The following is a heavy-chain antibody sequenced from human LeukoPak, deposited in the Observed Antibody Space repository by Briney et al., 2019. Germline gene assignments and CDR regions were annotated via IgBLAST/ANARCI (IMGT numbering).Heavy chain of an antibody. Sequence: SETLSLTCTVSGGSISSSSYYWSWIRQPPGKGLEWIGYIYYSGSTYYNPSLKSRVTISVDTSKNQFSLKLSSVTAADTAVYYCARDRITMVRGAIAHWFDPWGQGTLVTVSS. J-gene: IGHJ5*02. CDR3: ARDRITMVRGAIAHWFDP. V-gene: IGHV4-30-4*08. D-gene: IGHD3-10*01. CDR1: GGSISSSSYY. CDR2: IYYSGST.